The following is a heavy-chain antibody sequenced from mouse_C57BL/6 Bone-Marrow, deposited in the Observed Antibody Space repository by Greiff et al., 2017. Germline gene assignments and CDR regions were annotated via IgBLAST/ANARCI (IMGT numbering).Heavy chain of an antibody. D-gene: IGHD3-2*02. CDR1: GYTFTSYW. CDR2: IDPSDSYT. V-gene: IGHV1-59*01. Sequence: QVQLQQPGAELVRPGTSVKLSCKASGYTFTSYWMHWVKQRPGQGLEWIGVIDPSDSYTNYNQKFKGKATLTVDTSSSTAYMQLSSLTSADSAVYYCAGTAQATFLYYYAMDYWGQGTSVTVSS. CDR3: AGTAQATFLYYYAMDY. J-gene: IGHJ4*01.